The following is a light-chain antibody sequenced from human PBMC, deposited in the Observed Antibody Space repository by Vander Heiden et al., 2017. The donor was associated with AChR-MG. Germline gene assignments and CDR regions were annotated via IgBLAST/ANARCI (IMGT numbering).Light chain of an antibody. CDR1: SSNIGSNI. J-gene: IGLJ2*01. Sequence: VLHQQPSASGTPGPLVTISCSGSSSNIGSNIVHWYQQLPGTAPKLLIYSNNQRPSGVPDRFSGSKSGTSASLAISGLQSEDEADYYCAAWDDSLAGVVFGGGTKLTVL. CDR3: AAWDDSLAGVV. V-gene: IGLV1-44*01. CDR2: SNN.